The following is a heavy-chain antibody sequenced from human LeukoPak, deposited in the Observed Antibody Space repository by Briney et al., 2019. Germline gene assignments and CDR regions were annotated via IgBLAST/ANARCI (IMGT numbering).Heavy chain of an antibody. CDR2: ISYDGSNK. D-gene: IGHD3-9*01. CDR3: AKPGILTGYYSAPPYFDY. Sequence: GRSLRLSCAASGFTFSYYGMRWVRQAPGKGLEWVAVISYDGSNKYYADSVKGRFTISRDNSKNTLYLQMNSLRAEDTAVYYCAKPGILTGYYSAPPYFDYWGQGTLVTVSS. J-gene: IGHJ4*02. V-gene: IGHV3-30*18. CDR1: GFTFSYYG.